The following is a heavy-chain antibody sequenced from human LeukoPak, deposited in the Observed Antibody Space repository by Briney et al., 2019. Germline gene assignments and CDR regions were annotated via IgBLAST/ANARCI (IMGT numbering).Heavy chain of an antibody. CDR3: ARDWDDFGDYLPLDY. D-gene: IGHD4-17*01. CDR1: GFTFSNYA. V-gene: IGHV3-23*01. J-gene: IGHJ4*02. CDR2: IRGSGLST. Sequence: GGSLRLSCAASGFTFSNYAMSWVRQAPGRGLEWVSAIRGSGLSTYYADSVKGRFTISRDNSKNTLYLQMNSLRVEDTAVYYCARDWDDFGDYLPLDYWGQGTLVTVSS.